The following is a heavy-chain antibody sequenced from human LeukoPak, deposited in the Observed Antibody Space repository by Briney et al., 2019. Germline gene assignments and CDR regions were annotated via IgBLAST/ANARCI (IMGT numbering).Heavy chain of an antibody. J-gene: IGHJ3*02. CDR3: ARGSLDTAMVNDAFDI. V-gene: IGHV1-8*01. D-gene: IGHD5-18*01. CDR2: MNPNSGNT. Sequence: ASVKVSCKASGYTFTSYDINWVRQATGQGLEWMGWMNPNSGNTGYAQEFQGRVTMTRNTSISTAYMELSSLRSEDTAVYYCARGSLDTAMVNDAFDIWGQGTMVTVSS. CDR1: GYTFTSYD.